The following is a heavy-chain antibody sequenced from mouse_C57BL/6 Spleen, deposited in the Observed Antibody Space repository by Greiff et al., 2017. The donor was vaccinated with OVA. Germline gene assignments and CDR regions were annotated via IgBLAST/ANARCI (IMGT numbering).Heavy chain of an antibody. D-gene: IGHD2-3*01. CDR2: INPGSGGT. J-gene: IGHJ2*01. Sequence: QVQLQQSGAELVRPGTSVKVSCKASGYAFTNYLIEWVKQRPGQGLEWIGVINPGSGGTNYNEKFKGKATLTADKSSSTAYMQLSSLTSEDAAVYFCARTLSLYFDYWGQGTTLTGSS. CDR3: ARTLSLYFDY. CDR1: GYAFTNYL. V-gene: IGHV1-54*01.